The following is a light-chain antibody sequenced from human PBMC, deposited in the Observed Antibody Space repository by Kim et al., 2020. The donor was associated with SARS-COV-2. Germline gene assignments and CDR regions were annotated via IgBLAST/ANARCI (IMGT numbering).Light chain of an antibody. V-gene: IGLV1-47*01. CDR3: AAWDDTLSVAV. Sequence: GQRVIIPFSGSNSNIGTNYVYWFQQLPGTAPKFLIYLNNQRPSGVPDRFSASKYGTSASLAISGLRSEDEADYYCAAWDDTLSVAVFGGGTQLTVL. CDR2: LNN. J-gene: IGLJ3*02. CDR1: NSNIGTNY.